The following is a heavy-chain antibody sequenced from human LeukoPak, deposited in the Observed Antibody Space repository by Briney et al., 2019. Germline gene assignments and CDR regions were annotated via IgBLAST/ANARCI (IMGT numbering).Heavy chain of an antibody. J-gene: IGHJ4*02. CDR2: ISWNSGSI. CDR1: GFTFSSYA. V-gene: IGHV3-9*01. Sequence: HPGGSLRLSCAASGFTFSSYALTWVRQAPGKGLEWVSGISWNSGSIGYADSVKGRFTISRDNAKNSLYLQMNSLRAEDTALYYCAKALDYDYGDYFDYWGQGTLVTVSS. CDR3: AKALDYDYGDYFDY. D-gene: IGHD4-17*01.